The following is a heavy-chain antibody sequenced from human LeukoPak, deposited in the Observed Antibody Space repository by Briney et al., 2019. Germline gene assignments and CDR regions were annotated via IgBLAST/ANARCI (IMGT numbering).Heavy chain of an antibody. CDR1: GFTFSSYG. J-gene: IGHJ1*01. CDR3: AKDRMGSYYGYFQH. V-gene: IGHV3-30*02. D-gene: IGHD1-26*01. CDR2: IRYDGSNK. Sequence: GGSLRLSCAASGFTFSSYGMHWVRQAPGKGLEWVAFIRYDGSNKYYADSVKGRFTISRDNSKNTLYLQMNSLRAEDTAVYYCAKDRMGSYYGYFQHWGQGTLVTVSS.